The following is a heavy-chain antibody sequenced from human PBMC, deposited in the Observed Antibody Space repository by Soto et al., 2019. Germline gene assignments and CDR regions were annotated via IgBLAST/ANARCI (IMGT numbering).Heavy chain of an antibody. V-gene: IGHV3-11*01. CDR1: GFTFSDYY. Sequence: GGSLRLSCAASGFTFSDYYMSWIRQAPGKGLEGVSYISSSGSTLYYADSVKGRCTISRDNAKNSLYLQRNSVRAEDTAVYYCARSSGGSYYYYYYYGMDVWGQGTTVTVSS. CDR3: ARSSGGSYYYYYYYGMDV. CDR2: ISSSGSTL. D-gene: IGHD1-26*01. J-gene: IGHJ6*02.